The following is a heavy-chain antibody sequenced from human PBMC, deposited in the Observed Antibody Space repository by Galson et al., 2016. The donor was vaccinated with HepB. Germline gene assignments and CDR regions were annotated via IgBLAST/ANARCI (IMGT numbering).Heavy chain of an antibody. D-gene: IGHD3-10*01. J-gene: IGHJ3*01. CDR1: GFTFNYYW. Sequence: SLRLSCAASGFTFNYYWMHWVRQAPGKGLVWVSHIHNDGSKITYADSVKGRFTISRDNAKNMLYLQMSSLRAEDTAEYYCARGEWGGFNVWGQGTLVTVSS. CDR3: ARGEWGGFNV. V-gene: IGHV3-74*01. CDR2: IHNDGSKI.